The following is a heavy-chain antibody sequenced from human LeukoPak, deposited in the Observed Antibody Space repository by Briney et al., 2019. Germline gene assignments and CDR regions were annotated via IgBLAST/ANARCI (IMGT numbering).Heavy chain of an antibody. V-gene: IGHV3-48*01. CDR2: ISSSSTTI. D-gene: IGHD5-18*01. J-gene: IGHJ4*02. CDR1: TFTFSLYS. Sequence: GGSLRLSCAASTFTFSLYSMNWVRQAPGKGVEWVSYISSSSTTIYYAYSVKRRFTISRDNAKNSLFLQMNSLRAEDTAVYYCARDSSDAAMVVWGQGTLVTVSS. CDR3: ARDSSDAAMVV.